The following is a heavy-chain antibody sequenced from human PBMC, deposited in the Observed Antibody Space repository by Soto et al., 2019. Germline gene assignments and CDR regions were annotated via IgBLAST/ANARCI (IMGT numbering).Heavy chain of an antibody. CDR2: IYDDGSA. D-gene: IGHD2-15*01. Sequence: PSEPLSLTCTVSGGSISSSYWSWIRQPPGKGLEWLAYIYDDGSANYNPSLKSRATISLDMSKNQFSLKLTSVTAADTAVYYCARDKYWSCGSCRKNWFDPWGQGTLVTVS. V-gene: IGHV4-59*01. CDR3: ARDKYWSCGSCRKNWFDP. J-gene: IGHJ5*02. CDR1: GGSISSSY.